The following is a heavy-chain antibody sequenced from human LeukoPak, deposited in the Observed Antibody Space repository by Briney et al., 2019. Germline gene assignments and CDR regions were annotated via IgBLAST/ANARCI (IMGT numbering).Heavy chain of an antibody. J-gene: IGHJ4*02. V-gene: IGHV1-69*01. CDR2: IIPIFGTA. Sequence: ASVTVSCKASGGTFSSYAISWVRQAPGQGLEWMGGIIPIFGTANYAQKFQGRVTITADESTSTAYMELSSLRSEDTAVYYCASARGIAAAGNSLDYWGQGTLVTVSS. CDR3: ASARGIAAAGNSLDY. D-gene: IGHD6-13*01. CDR1: GGTFSSYA.